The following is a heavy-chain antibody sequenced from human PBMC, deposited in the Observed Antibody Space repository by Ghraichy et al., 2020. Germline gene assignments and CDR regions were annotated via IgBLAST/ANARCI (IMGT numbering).Heavy chain of an antibody. CDR2: ITSNGDIT. D-gene: IGHD2-15*01. J-gene: IGHJ4*02. V-gene: IGHV3-64*01. CDR1: GFTFSSYA. Sequence: GVLRLSCAASGFTFSSYAMHWVRQSPGKGLEYVSAITSNGDITYYANSVKGRFTISRDNSKNTLYLQMGGLRAEDMAVYYCARDKVGAADYWGQGTQVTVSS. CDR3: ARDKVGAADY.